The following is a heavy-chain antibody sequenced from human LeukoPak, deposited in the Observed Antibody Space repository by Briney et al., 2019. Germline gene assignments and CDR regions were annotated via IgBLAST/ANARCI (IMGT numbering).Heavy chain of an antibody. D-gene: IGHD2-2*01. CDR1: GFTFSTYS. CDR3: ARERVVAACTDV. CDR2: ISSSSSYI. V-gene: IGHV3-21*01. Sequence: GGSLRLSCAASGFTFSTYSMNWVRQAPGKGLEWVSSISSSSSYINYADSVKGRFTISRDNAKNSLYLQTNSLRAEDTAVYYCARERVVAACTDVWGQGTTVTVSS. J-gene: IGHJ6*02.